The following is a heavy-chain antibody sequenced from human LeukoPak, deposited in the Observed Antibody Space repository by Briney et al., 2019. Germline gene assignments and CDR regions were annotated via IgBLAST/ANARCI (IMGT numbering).Heavy chain of an antibody. J-gene: IGHJ6*03. V-gene: IGHV1-18*01. CDR2: ISAYNGNT. Sequence: GASVKVSCKAAGYTFISYGISWVRQAPGQGLEWMGWISAYNGNTNYAQKLQGRVTMTTDTSTSTAYMELSSLRSEATAVYYCATTTVVPAAISHYYYYYMDVWGKGTTVTVSS. D-gene: IGHD2-2*01. CDR3: ATTTVVPAAISHYYYYYMDV. CDR1: GYTFISYG.